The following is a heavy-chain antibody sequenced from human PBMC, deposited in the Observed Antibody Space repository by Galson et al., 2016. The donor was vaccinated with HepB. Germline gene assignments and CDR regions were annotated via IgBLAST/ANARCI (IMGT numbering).Heavy chain of an antibody. CDR3: AKRGGLDYYFDY. V-gene: IGHV3-30*18. D-gene: IGHD3-16*01. CDR1: GFSFNSNT. CDR2: ISSDGSHK. J-gene: IGHJ4*02. Sequence: SLRLSCAASGFSFNSNTMHWARQAPGKGLEWVALISSDGSHKYYADSVKGRFTISRDNSKNTLYLQMGSLRAEDTAVSYCAKRGGLDYYFDYWGQGTLVTVSS.